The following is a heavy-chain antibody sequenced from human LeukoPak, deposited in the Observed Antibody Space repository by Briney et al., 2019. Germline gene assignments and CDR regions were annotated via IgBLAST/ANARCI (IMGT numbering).Heavy chain of an antibody. CDR1: GGSISSYY. CDR2: SYYSGST. J-gene: IGHJ5*02. D-gene: IGHD2-21*01. Sequence: SETLSLTCTVSGGSISSYYWGWVRQPPGKGLEWIGYSYYSGSTNYNPSLRSRVTISVETSKKQFSLKLSSVTAADTAVYYCARLSIQRDWFDPWGQGTLVTVSS. V-gene: IGHV4-59*08. CDR3: ARLSIQRDWFDP.